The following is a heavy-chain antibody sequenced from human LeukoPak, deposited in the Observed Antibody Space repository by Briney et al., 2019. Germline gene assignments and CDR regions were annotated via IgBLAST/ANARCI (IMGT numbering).Heavy chain of an antibody. Sequence: SETPSLTCTVSGGSISSYYWSWIRQPPGKGLEWIGYIYYSGSTNYNPSLKSRVTISVDTSKNQFSLKLSSVTAADTAVYYCASSTTTLARYFDLWGRGTLVTVSS. V-gene: IGHV4-59*08. CDR3: ASSTTTLARYFDL. D-gene: IGHD5-12*01. J-gene: IGHJ2*01. CDR2: IYYSGST. CDR1: GGSISSYY.